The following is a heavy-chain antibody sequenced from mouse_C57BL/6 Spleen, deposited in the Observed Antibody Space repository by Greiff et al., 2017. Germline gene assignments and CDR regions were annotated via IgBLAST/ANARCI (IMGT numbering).Heavy chain of an antibody. V-gene: IGHV1-82*01. CDR3: ARGDGYYDYAMDY. Sequence: QVQLQQSGPELVKPGASVKISCKASGYAFSSSWMNWVKQRPGKGLEWIGRIYPGDGDTNYNGKFKGKATLTADKSSSTAYMQLSSLTSEDSAVXFCARGDGYYDYAMDYWGQGTSVTVSS. D-gene: IGHD2-3*01. J-gene: IGHJ4*01. CDR2: IYPGDGDT. CDR1: GYAFSSSW.